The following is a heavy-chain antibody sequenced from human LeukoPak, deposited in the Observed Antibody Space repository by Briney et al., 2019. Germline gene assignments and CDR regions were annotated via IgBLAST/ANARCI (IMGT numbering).Heavy chain of an antibody. D-gene: IGHD1-26*01. CDR3: ARDPSAAPEYFQH. J-gene: IGHJ1*01. Sequence: GASVKVSCKASGYTFTGYYMHWVRQAPGQGLERMGWINPNSGGTNYAQKFQGRVTMTTDTSTSTAYVELRSLRSDDTAVYYCARDPSAAPEYFQHWGQGTLVTVSS. V-gene: IGHV1-2*02. CDR2: INPNSGGT. CDR1: GYTFTGYY.